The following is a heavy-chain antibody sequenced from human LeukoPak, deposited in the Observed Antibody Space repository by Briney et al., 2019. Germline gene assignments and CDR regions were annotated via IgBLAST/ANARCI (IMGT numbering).Heavy chain of an antibody. J-gene: IGHJ4*02. CDR1: GGSFSGYY. V-gene: IGHV4-34*01. Sequence: PSETLSLTCAVYGGSFSGYYWSWIRQPPGKGLEWIGEINHSGSTNYNPSLKSRVTISVDTSKNQFSLKLSSVTAADTAVYYCARGYGSGSYWWGQGTLVTVSS. D-gene: IGHD3-10*01. CDR3: ARGYGSGSYW. CDR2: INHSGST.